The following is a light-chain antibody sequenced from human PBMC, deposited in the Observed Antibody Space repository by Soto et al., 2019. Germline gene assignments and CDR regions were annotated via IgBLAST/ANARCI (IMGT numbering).Light chain of an antibody. V-gene: IGLV1-44*01. CDR2: RNN. J-gene: IGLJ2*01. Sequence: QSVLTQPPSASGAPGQRVTISCSGSSSNIGTNTVNWYQQLPGTAPNLLIYRNNQRPSGVPDRFSGSQSATSASLAISGLQSEDEADYYCAAWDDSLNGVVFGGGTKVTVL. CDR3: AAWDDSLNGVV. CDR1: SSNIGTNT.